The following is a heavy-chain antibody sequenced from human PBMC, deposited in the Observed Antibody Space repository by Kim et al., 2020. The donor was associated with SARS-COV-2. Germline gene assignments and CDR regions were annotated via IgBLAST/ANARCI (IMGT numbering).Heavy chain of an antibody. J-gene: IGHJ6*02. D-gene: IGHD3-16*01. Sequence: GGSLRLSCAASGFTFSSYAMSWVRQAPGKGLEWVSAISGSGGSTYYADSVKGRFTISRDNSKNTLYLQMNSLRAEDTAVYYCANLGGRYYYYYGMDVWGQGTTVTVSS. CDR2: ISGSGGST. V-gene: IGHV3-23*01. CDR1: GFTFSSYA. CDR3: ANLGGRYYYYYGMDV.